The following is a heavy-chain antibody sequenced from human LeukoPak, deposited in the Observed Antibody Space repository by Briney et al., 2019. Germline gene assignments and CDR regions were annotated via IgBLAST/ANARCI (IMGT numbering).Heavy chain of an antibody. CDR3: AKDGALGYCSSTSCPLYY. Sequence: GGSLRLSCAASGFTFNSYGMHWVRQAPGKGLEWVAFMQFDGSIEYYADSVKGRFTISRDNSKNTLYLQMSSLRAEDTAVYYCAKDGALGYCSSTSCPLYYWGQGTLVTVSS. CDR2: MQFDGSIE. V-gene: IGHV3-30*02. D-gene: IGHD2-2*01. J-gene: IGHJ4*02. CDR1: GFTFNSYG.